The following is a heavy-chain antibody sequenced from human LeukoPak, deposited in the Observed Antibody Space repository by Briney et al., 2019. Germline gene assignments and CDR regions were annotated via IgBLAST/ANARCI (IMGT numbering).Heavy chain of an antibody. CDR2: IWYDGSNK. J-gene: IGHJ3*02. CDR3: ARGDYYDSSGYYFPDAFDI. V-gene: IGHV3-33*01. Sequence: GGSLRLSCAASGFTFSSYGMHWVRQAPGKGLEWVAVIWYDGSNKYYVDSVQGRFTIYRDNSKNTLYLQMSSLRAEDTAVYYCARGDYYDSSGYYFPDAFDIWGQGTMVTVSS. D-gene: IGHD3-22*01. CDR1: GFTFSSYG.